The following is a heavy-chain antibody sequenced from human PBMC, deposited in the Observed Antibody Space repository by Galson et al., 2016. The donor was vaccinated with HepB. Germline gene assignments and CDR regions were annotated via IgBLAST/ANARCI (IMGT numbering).Heavy chain of an antibody. J-gene: IGHJ4*02. V-gene: IGHV1-2*06. CDR3: VRGKYYYDSSGYFAY. D-gene: IGHD3-22*01. CDR2: INPNSGDT. CDR1: GYTFNGYY. Sequence: SVKVSCKASGYTFNGYYMHWVRQAPGQGLEWMGRINPNSGDTNYAQKFQGRVSMTRDSSISTAYMELTRLRSDDTAVYYCVRGKYYYDSSGYFAYWGQGTLCTISS.